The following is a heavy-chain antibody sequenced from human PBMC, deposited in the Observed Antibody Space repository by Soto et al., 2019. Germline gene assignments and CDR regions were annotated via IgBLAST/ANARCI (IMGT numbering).Heavy chain of an antibody. CDR2: ISYDGSNK. D-gene: IGHD3-3*01. V-gene: IGHV3-30-3*01. CDR3: ARAATDTIFGVDSYGMDV. CDR1: GFTFSSYA. J-gene: IGHJ6*02. Sequence: GGSLRLSCAASGFTFSSYAMHWVRQAPGKGLEWVAVISYDGSNKYYADSVKGRFTISRDNSNNTLYLQMNSLRAEDTAVYYCARAATDTIFGVDSYGMDVWGQGTTVTVSS.